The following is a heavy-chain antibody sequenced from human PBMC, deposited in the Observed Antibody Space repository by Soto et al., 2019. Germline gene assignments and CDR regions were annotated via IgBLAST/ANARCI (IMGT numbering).Heavy chain of an antibody. CDR3: ASGFQRGYSYGLFDY. Sequence: SETLSLTCTVSGGSISSSSYYWGWIRQPPGKGLEWIGSIYYSGSTYYNPSLKSRVTISVDTSKNQFSLKLSSVTAADTAVYYCASGFQRGYSYGLFDYLGQGTLVTVSS. J-gene: IGHJ4*02. CDR1: GGSISSSSYY. CDR2: IYYSGST. D-gene: IGHD5-18*01. V-gene: IGHV4-39*01.